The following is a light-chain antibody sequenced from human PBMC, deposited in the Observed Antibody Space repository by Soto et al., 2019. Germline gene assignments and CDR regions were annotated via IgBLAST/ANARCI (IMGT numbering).Light chain of an antibody. Sequence: QSVLTQPPSASASPGASVTLTCTLSSGYSNYKEVWYQQRPGKGPRFVMRVGNGGIAGSKGDGIPDRFSVLGSGLNRYLTIKNIQEEDESDYHCWAGHGSGSNCAVVFGGGTKLTVL. CDR2: VGNGGIAG. J-gene: IGLJ2*01. CDR1: SGYSNYK. CDR3: WAGHGSGSNCAVV. V-gene: IGLV9-49*01.